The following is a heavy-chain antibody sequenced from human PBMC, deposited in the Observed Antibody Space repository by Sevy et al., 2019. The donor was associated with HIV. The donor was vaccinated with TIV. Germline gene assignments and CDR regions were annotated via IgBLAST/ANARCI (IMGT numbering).Heavy chain of an antibody. CDR2: IYYSGST. CDR3: ARRAGDIAVGPFDY. D-gene: IGHD6-19*01. CDR1: GGSISSSSYY. Sequence: SETLSLTCTVSGGSISSSSYYWGWIRQPPGKGLEWIGSIYYSGSTYYNPSLKSRVTISVDTSKNQFSLKLSSVTAADTAVYYCARRAGDIAVGPFDYWGQGTLVTVSS. J-gene: IGHJ4*02. V-gene: IGHV4-39*01.